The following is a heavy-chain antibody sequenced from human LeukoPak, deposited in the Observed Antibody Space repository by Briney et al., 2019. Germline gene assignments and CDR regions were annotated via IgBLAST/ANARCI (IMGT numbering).Heavy chain of an antibody. CDR3: ARDQLVLMVKKGYFDL. V-gene: IGHV3-23*01. CDR1: GFTFSSYA. D-gene: IGHD2-8*01. Sequence: GGSLRLSCAASGFTFSSYAMSWVRQAPGKGLEWVSAISGSGGSTYYADSVKGRFTISRDNAKNSLYLQMNSLRAEDTAVYYCARDQLVLMVKKGYFDLWGRGTLVTVSS. CDR2: ISGSGGST. J-gene: IGHJ2*01.